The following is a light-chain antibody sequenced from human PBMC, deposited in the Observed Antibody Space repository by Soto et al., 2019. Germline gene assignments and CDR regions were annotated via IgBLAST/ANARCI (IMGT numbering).Light chain of an antibody. CDR1: SSDVGGYDY. CDR2: EVN. CDR3: SSYTSSSTLYV. V-gene: IGLV2-14*01. J-gene: IGLJ1*01. Sequence: QSVLTQPASVSGSPGQSITISCTGTSSDVGGYDYVSWYQLHPGKAPKLMVFEVNNRPSGVSYRFSGSKSGNTASLTISGLQAEDEADYYCSSYTSSSTLYVFGTGTKVTVL.